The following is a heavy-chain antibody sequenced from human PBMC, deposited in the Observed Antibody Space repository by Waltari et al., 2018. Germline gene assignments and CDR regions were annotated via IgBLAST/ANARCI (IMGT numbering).Heavy chain of an antibody. CDR1: VGTFSSYA. J-gene: IGHJ5*02. Sequence: QVQLVQSGAEVKKPGSSVKVSCKASVGTFSSYAISWVRQAPGQGLEWMGGIIPILGTANYAQKFQGRVTITTDESTRTAYRELSSLRSEDTAVDYCARVGPLRQDSGWCDPWGQGTLVTVSA. CDR2: IIPILGTA. V-gene: IGHV1-69*05. CDR3: ARVGPLRQDSGWCDP. D-gene: IGHD2-15*01.